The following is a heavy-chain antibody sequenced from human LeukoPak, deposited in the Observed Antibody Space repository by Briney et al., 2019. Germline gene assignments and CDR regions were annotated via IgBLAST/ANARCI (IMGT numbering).Heavy chain of an antibody. CDR2: SRNKAKSYTT. D-gene: IGHD6-19*01. V-gene: IGHV3-72*01. CDR3: VRVGSVAGSDYLDY. Sequence: PGGSLRLSCAVSGFTFSDNFLDWVRQAPGKGLEWVGRSRNKAKSYTTEYAASVKGRFTISRDDSKNSLSLQMNSLKTEDTAVYYCVRVGSVAGSDYLDYWGQGTLVTISS. J-gene: IGHJ4*02. CDR1: GFTFSDNF.